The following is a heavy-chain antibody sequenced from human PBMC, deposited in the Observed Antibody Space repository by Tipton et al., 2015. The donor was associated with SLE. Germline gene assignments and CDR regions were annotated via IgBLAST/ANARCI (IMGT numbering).Heavy chain of an antibody. CDR2: ISSSSSYT. CDR3: AKDSYSGTTGDAFDI. Sequence: SLRLSCAASGFTFSSYEMNWVRQAPGKGLEWVSYISSSSSYTNYADSVKGRFTISKDNAKNTQYLQMNSLRAEDTAVYYCAKDSYSGTTGDAFDIWGQGTMVTVSS. D-gene: IGHD1-26*01. V-gene: IGHV3-48*03. CDR1: GFTFSSYE. J-gene: IGHJ3*02.